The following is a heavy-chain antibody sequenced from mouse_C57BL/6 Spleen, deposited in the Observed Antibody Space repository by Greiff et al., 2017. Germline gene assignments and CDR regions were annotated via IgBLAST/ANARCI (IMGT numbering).Heavy chain of an antibody. V-gene: IGHV2-2*01. CDR3: SREYSNYVAY. CDR2: IWSGGST. D-gene: IGHD2-5*01. Sequence: VMLVESGPGLVQPSQSLSITCTVSGFSLTSYGVHWVRQSPGKGLEWLGVIWSGGSTDYNAAFISRLSISKYNSKSQVFFKRNSLQADDTAIYYCSREYSNYVAYWGQGTLGTVSA. CDR1: GFSLTSYG. J-gene: IGHJ3*01.